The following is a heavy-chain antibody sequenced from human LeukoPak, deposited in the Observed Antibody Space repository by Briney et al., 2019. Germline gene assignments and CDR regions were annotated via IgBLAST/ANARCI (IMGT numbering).Heavy chain of an antibody. V-gene: IGHV4-38-2*02. CDR1: GYSISSGYY. J-gene: IGHJ5*02. CDR3: ARDMGRDNWNHWFDP. Sequence: SETLSLTCTVSGYSISSGYYWGWIRQPPGKGLEWIGSIYHSGSTYYNTSLKSRVTISVDTSKNQFSLTLSSVTAADTAVYYCARDMGRDNWNHWFDPWGQGTLVTVSS. D-gene: IGHD1-20*01. CDR2: IYHSGST.